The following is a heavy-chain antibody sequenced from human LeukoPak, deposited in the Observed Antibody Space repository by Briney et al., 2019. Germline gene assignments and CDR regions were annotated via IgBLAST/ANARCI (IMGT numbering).Heavy chain of an antibody. CDR1: GGSFSGYY. CDR2: INHSGST. D-gene: IGHD2-21*02. Sequence: SETLSLTCAVYGGSFSGYYWSWIRQPPGKGLEWIGEINHSGSTNYNPSLKSRVTISVDTSKNQFSLKLSSVTAADTAVYYCARGPAVVTAYNWFDPWGQGTLVTVSS. J-gene: IGHJ5*02. CDR3: ARGPAVVTAYNWFDP. V-gene: IGHV4-34*01.